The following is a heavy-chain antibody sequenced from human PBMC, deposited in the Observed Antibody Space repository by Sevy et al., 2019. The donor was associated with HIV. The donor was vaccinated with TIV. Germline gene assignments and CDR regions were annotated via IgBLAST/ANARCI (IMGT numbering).Heavy chain of an antibody. CDR3: AGPLLTYNSGWRDFDF. CDR2: IRYSGTT. D-gene: IGHD6-19*01. J-gene: IGHJ4*02. V-gene: IGHV4-39*01. Sequence: SETLSLTCTVSGASITSTGYYWGWIRQPPGKGLEWIASIRYSGTTFYNLSLKSRVTISADTSKNQFSLRLNSVTAADTAIYYCAGPLLTYNSGWRDFDFWGQGTVVTVSS. CDR1: GASITSTGYY.